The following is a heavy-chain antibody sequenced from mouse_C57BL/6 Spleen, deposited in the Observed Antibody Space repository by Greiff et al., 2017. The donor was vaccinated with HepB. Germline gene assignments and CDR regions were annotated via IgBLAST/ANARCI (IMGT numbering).Heavy chain of an antibody. J-gene: IGHJ4*01. CDR2: IHPNSGST. Sequence: VQLQQPGAELVKPGASVKLSCKASGYTFTSYWMHWVKQRPGQGLEWIGMIHPNSGSTNYNEKFKSKATLTVDKSSSTAYMQLSSLTSEDSAVYYCARENYYGREAMDYWGQGTSVTVSS. CDR1: GYTFTSYW. V-gene: IGHV1-64*01. D-gene: IGHD1-1*01. CDR3: ARENYYGREAMDY.